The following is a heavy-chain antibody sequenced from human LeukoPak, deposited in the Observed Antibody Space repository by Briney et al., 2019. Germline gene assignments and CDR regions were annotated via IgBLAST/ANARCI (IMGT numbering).Heavy chain of an antibody. CDR1: GGSISSSSYY. D-gene: IGHD5-18*01. Sequence: KASETLSLTCTVSGGSISSSSYYWGWIRQPPGKGLEWIGSIYYSGSTYYNPSLKSRVTISVDTSKNQFSLKLSSVTAADTAVYYCARTPAPAMVTGFDYWGQGTLVTVSS. V-gene: IGHV4-39*07. CDR2: IYYSGST. CDR3: ARTPAPAMVTGFDY. J-gene: IGHJ4*02.